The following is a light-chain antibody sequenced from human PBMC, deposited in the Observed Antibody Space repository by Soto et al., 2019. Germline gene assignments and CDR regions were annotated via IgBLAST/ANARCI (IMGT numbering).Light chain of an antibody. V-gene: IGLV2-11*01. CDR3: CSYAGSYWV. Sequence: QSALTQPRSVSGSPGQSVTISCTGTSSDVGAYNYVSWYQQYPGKAPKLIIRDVNKRPSGVPDRFSGAKSGNAASLTISGLQAGDEADYYCCSYAGSYWVFGGGTQLTVL. J-gene: IGLJ3*02. CDR1: SSDVGAYNY. CDR2: DVN.